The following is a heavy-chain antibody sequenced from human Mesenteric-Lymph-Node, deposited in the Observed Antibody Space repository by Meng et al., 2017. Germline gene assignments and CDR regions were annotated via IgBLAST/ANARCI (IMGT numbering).Heavy chain of an antibody. Sequence: EVQLGEAGGGLVQPGGSLGLSCAASGFTFSSYAMSWVRQAPGKGLEWVSAISGSGGSTYYADSVKGRFTISRDNSKNTLYLQMNSLRAEDTAVYYCTKSYYDSSGYYHGFDSWGQGTLVTVSS. CDR3: TKSYYDSSGYYHGFDS. J-gene: IGHJ4*02. D-gene: IGHD3-22*01. CDR1: GFTFSSYA. CDR2: ISGSGGST. V-gene: IGHV3-23*04.